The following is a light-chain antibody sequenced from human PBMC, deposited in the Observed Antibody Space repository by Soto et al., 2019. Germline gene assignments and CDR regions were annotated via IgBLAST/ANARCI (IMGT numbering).Light chain of an antibody. Sequence: IVMTQSPATLSVSPGERATLSCRASQSVRSNVVWYQQKPGQAPRLLIYDASTRATDIPARFSGSGSGTEFTLTISSLQSEDFAVYYCQHYNNWPPWTFGQGTKVEI. CDR1: QSVRSN. J-gene: IGKJ1*01. CDR3: QHYNNWPPWT. CDR2: DAS. V-gene: IGKV3-15*01.